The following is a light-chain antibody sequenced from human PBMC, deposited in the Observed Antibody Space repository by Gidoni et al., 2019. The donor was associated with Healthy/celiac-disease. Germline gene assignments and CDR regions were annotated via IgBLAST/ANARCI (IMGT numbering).Light chain of an antibody. Sequence: RAITISCTGTSSDVGRYNLVSWYQQHPGKAPKLMIYEGSKRPSGVSNRFSGSKSGNTASLTISGLQAEDEADYYCCSYAGSSSWVFGGGTKLTVL. J-gene: IGLJ3*02. V-gene: IGLV2-23*01. CDR1: SSDVGRYNL. CDR3: CSYAGSSSWV. CDR2: EGS.